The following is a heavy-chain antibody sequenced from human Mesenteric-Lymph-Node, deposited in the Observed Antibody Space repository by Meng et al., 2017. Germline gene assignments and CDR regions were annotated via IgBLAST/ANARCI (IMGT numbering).Heavy chain of an antibody. Sequence: QVQLQESGPGLVGPSPTLSLTCTVSGGSMSSGNYYWSWIRQPPGKGLEWIRYIHHSGSAYYNPSLKSRVSISVDTSKNQFSLNLNSMTAADTAVYYCASFDHIPRRNYFDYWGQGTLVTVSS. D-gene: IGHD2-21*01. CDR2: IHHSGSA. CDR3: ASFDHIPRRNYFDY. J-gene: IGHJ4*02. CDR1: GGSMSSGNYY. V-gene: IGHV4-30-4*01.